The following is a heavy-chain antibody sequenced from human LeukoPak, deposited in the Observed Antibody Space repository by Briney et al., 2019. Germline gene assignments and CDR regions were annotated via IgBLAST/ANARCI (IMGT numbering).Heavy chain of an antibody. Sequence: GGSLRLSCAASGFTFSSYSMNWVRQAPGKGLEWVSSISSSSSYIYYADSVKGRFTISRDNAKNSLYLQMNSLRAEDTAVYYCARGRSGWSEYYFDYWGQGTLVTVSS. CDR1: GFTFSSYS. CDR2: ISSSSSYI. J-gene: IGHJ4*02. CDR3: ARGRSGWSEYYFDY. V-gene: IGHV3-21*01. D-gene: IGHD6-19*01.